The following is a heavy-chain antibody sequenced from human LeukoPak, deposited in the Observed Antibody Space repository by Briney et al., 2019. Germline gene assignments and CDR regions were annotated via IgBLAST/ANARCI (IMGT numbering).Heavy chain of an antibody. CDR3: ARLPNYDFSLYYMDV. Sequence: GASVKVSCKASGYTFINYYMHWVRQAPGQGLEWMGIINPSGGSTSYAQNFQGRVTMTRDTSTSTVYMDLSSLRSEDTAVYYCARLPNYDFSLYYMDVWGKGTTVTVSS. CDR2: INPSGGST. J-gene: IGHJ6*03. V-gene: IGHV1-46*01. D-gene: IGHD3-3*01. CDR1: GYTFINYY.